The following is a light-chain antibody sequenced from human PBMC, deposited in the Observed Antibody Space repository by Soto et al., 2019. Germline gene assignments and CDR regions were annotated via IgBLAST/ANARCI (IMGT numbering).Light chain of an antibody. CDR3: QQYNNWPPVR. V-gene: IGKV3-15*01. CDR2: GAS. Sequence: EIVMTQSPATLSVSPGERATLSCRASQSVSSNLAWYQQKPGQAPRLLIYGASTRATGIPARFSGSGSGTEFTLTISSLQSVDFAVYYCQQYNNWPPVRFGQGTKVDSK. J-gene: IGKJ1*01. CDR1: QSVSSN.